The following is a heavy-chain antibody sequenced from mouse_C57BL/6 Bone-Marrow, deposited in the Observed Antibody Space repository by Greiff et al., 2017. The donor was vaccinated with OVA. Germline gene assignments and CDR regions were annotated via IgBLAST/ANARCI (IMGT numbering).Heavy chain of an antibody. Sequence: EVQLQESGPELVKPGASVKISCKASGYSFTGYYMNWVKQSPEKSLEWIGEINPSTGGTTYNQKFKAKATLTVDKSSSTAYMQLKSLTSEDSAVYYCASWGKGGGFDYWGQGTTLTVSS. CDR2: INPSTGGT. CDR1: GYSFTGYY. V-gene: IGHV1-42*01. J-gene: IGHJ2*01. D-gene: IGHD1-1*02. CDR3: ASWGKGGGFDY.